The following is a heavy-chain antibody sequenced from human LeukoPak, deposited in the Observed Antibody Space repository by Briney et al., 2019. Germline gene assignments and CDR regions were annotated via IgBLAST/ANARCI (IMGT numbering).Heavy chain of an antibody. Sequence: SGGSLRLSCAAAGFTFSSSSMNWDRQTPGKGLEWVSSISGESKYIYYADSVTGRFTISRDNAKNSLYLQMSTLRAEDTAVYYCARDAVFQGNYDYWGQGTQVTVSS. J-gene: IGHJ4*02. D-gene: IGHD3-10*01. CDR3: ARDAVFQGNYDY. V-gene: IGHV3-21*01. CDR2: ISGESKYI. CDR1: GFTFSSSS.